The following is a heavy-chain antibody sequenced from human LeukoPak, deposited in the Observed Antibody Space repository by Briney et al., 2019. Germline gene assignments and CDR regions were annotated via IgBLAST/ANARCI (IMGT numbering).Heavy chain of an antibody. CDR2: IIPIFDTA. CDR3: ARDGVGATKRGAFDY. D-gene: IGHD1-26*01. V-gene: IGHV1-69*13. J-gene: IGHJ4*02. Sequence: ASVKVSCKASGGTFSSYAISWVRQAPGQGLEWMGGIIPIFDTANYAQKFQGRVTITADESTSTAYMELSSLKSEDTAVYYCARDGVGATKRGAFDYWGQGTLVTVSS. CDR1: GGTFSSYA.